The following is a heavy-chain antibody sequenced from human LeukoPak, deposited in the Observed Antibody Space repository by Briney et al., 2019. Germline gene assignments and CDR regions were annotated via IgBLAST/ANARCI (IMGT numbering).Heavy chain of an antibody. V-gene: IGHV4-39*01. J-gene: IGHJ3*02. D-gene: IGHD1-26*01. CDR1: GGSLSSNTYY. Sequence: SETLSLTCTVSGGSLSSNTYYWGWIRQSPGKGLEWIGHIYYSGSTYYNTSLESRATISIDTSKNQFSLKLRSVTAADTAVYYCARLLRYSGSYFDAFDIWGHGTMVTVS. CDR2: IYYSGST. CDR3: ARLLRYSGSYFDAFDI.